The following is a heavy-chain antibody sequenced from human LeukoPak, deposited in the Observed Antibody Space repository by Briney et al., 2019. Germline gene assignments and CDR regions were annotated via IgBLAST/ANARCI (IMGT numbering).Heavy chain of an antibody. CDR1: GYTFTNYY. J-gene: IGHJ5*02. CDR3: AREGLLWFGELLESWFDP. Sequence: GASVKVSCKASGYTFTNYYIHWVRQAPGQGLECMGIINPSGGSTSYAQKFQGRVTMTRDMSTSTVCMELSSLRSEDTAVYYCAREGLLWFGELLESWFDPWGQGTLVTVSS. D-gene: IGHD3-10*01. CDR2: INPSGGST. V-gene: IGHV1-46*01.